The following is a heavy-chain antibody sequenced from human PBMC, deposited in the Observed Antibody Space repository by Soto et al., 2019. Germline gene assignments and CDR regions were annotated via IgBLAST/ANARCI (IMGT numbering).Heavy chain of an antibody. CDR3: ARDSDGWFGEAYGMDV. CDR2: IWYDGSNK. V-gene: IGHV3-33*01. D-gene: IGHD3-10*01. Sequence: QVQLVESGGGVVQPGRSLRLSCAASGFTFSSYGMHWVRQAPGKGLEWVAVIWYDGSNKYYADSVKGRFTISRDNSKNTLYLQMNSLRAEDTAVYYCARDSDGWFGEAYGMDVWGQGTTVTVSS. CDR1: GFTFSSYG. J-gene: IGHJ6*02.